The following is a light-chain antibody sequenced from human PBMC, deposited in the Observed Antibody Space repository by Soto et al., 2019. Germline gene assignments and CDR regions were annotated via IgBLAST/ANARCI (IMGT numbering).Light chain of an antibody. V-gene: IGKV3-20*01. CDR1: QSVSSN. J-gene: IGKJ1*01. CDR2: GAS. Sequence: ELVLPQSPGTLSLSPGESATLSCRASQSVSSNLAWYQQKPGQAPRLLIYGASSRATGIPDRFSGSGSGTDFTLTISRLEPEEFAVYYCQQYGSSPWTVGQGTKVDIK. CDR3: QQYGSSPWT.